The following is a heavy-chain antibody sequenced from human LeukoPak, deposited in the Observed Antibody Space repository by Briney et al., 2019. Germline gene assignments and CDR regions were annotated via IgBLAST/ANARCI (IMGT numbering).Heavy chain of an antibody. CDR1: GDSVSRSDSY. CDR3: ARRRYYDGSGYLE. Sequence: PSEPLSLTCPVSGDSVSRSDSYWDWIRQPPGKGLEWIGTIYYSGRTYYSPSLKSRVTMSVDPSNNQFSLPLRPVTAADTAVYYCARRRYYDGSGYLEWGQGTLLSVSS. D-gene: IGHD3-22*01. V-gene: IGHV4-39*01. J-gene: IGHJ1*01. CDR2: IYYSGRT.